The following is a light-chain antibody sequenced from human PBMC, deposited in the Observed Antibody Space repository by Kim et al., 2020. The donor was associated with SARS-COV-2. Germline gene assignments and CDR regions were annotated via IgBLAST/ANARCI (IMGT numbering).Light chain of an antibody. V-gene: IGLV7-46*01. CDR2: DTN. CDR3: TLTHLGTRI. J-gene: IGLJ2*01. CDR1: TGAVTSAHY. Sequence: QAVVTQEPSLSVSPGGTVTLTCGSSTGAVTSAHYAYWFQQKPGQAPRTLIYDTNNRHSWTPARFSGSVLGDKAALTLSGAQPDDEADYYCTLTHLGTRIFGGGTQLTVL.